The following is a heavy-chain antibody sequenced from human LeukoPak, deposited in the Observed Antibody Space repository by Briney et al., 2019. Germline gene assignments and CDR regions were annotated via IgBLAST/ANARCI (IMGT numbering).Heavy chain of an antibody. CDR1: GGSFSGYY. CDR2: IKHSGST. J-gene: IGHJ5*02. Sequence: KSSETLSLTCAVYGGSFSGYYWSWIRQPPGKGLEWIGEIKHSGSTYYNPSLKSRVTISVDTSKNQFSLKVSSVSAADTAVYYCARAYSSSWYWNWFDPWGQGTLVSVSS. D-gene: IGHD6-13*01. CDR3: ARAYSSSWYWNWFDP. V-gene: IGHV4-34*01.